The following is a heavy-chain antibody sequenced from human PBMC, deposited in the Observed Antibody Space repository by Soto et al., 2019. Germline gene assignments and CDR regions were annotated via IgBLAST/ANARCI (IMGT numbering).Heavy chain of an antibody. CDR3: ERWRYGAY. V-gene: IGHV1-18*01. CDR1: GYTFTSYG. Sequence: QVHLVQSGAEVKKPGASVKVSCKGSGYTFTSYGITWVRQAPGQGLEWMGWISAHNGNTNYAQKLQGRVTVTRDTPTSTAYVELRSLRSADTAVYYCERWRYGAYWGEGSLVTVSS. J-gene: IGHJ4*02. D-gene: IGHD3-10*01. CDR2: ISAHNGNT.